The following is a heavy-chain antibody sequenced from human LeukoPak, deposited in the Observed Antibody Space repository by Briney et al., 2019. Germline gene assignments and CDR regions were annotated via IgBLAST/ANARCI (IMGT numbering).Heavy chain of an antibody. CDR2: ISSSSSAI. CDR3: ARGGAARPDY. J-gene: IGHJ4*02. V-gene: IGHV3-21*01. Sequence: GGSLRLSCAASGFTFSIYGMNWVRQAPGKGLEWVSYISSSSSAISYADSVKGRFTISRDNAEKSLHLQMNSLRAEDTAVYYCARGGAARPDYWGQGTLVTVSS. D-gene: IGHD6-6*01. CDR1: GFTFSIYG.